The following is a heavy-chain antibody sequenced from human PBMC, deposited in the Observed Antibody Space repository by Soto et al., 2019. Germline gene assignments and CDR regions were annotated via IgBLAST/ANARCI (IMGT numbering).Heavy chain of an antibody. V-gene: IGHV6-1*01. CDR3: ARAGLGSGWYGNWFDP. CDR2: TYYRSKWYN. CDR1: VDSVSGNSVA. J-gene: IGHJ5*02. Sequence: SQTLSLTCAISVDSVSGNSVAWNWIRQSPSRGLEWLGRTYYRSKWYNDYAISVKSRITINPDTSTNQFSLQLNSVTPEDTAVYYCARAGLGSGWYGNWFDPWGQGTLVTVSS. D-gene: IGHD6-19*01.